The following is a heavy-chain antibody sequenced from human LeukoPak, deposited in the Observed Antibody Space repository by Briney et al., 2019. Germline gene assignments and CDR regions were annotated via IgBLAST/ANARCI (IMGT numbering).Heavy chain of an antibody. CDR3: ARPRGCGSARCNNFDS. CDR1: GFDFSGFS. Sequence: GGSLRLSCVVSGFDFSGFSMSWVRQAPGKGLEWVAIMEEYGSYIFYVDSVKGRFIISRDNARDSLYLQMNNLRAEDTAVYYCARPRGCGSARCNNFDSWGQGTLVTVSS. CDR2: MEEYGSYI. J-gene: IGHJ4*02. V-gene: IGHV3-7*01. D-gene: IGHD2-2*01.